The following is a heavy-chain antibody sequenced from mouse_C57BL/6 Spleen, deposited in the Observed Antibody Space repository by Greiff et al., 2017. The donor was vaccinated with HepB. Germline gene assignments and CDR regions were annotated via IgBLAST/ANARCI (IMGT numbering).Heavy chain of an antibody. J-gene: IGHJ3*01. V-gene: IGHV1-80*01. CDR1: GYAFSSYW. Sequence: VQLQQSGAELVKPGASVKISCKASGYAFSSYWMNWVKQRPGKGLEWIGQIYPGDGDTNYNGKFKGKATLTADKSSSTAYMQLSSLTSEDSAVYFCAREDYSNYPWFAYWGQGTLVTVSA. D-gene: IGHD2-5*01. CDR2: IYPGDGDT. CDR3: AREDYSNYPWFAY.